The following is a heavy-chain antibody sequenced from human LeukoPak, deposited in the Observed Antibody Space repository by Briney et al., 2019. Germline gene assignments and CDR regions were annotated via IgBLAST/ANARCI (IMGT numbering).Heavy chain of an antibody. CDR1: GFTFSSYE. D-gene: IGHD3-10*01. Sequence: GGSLRLSCVASGFTFSSYEMIWVRQAPGKGLEWVSYISHTGGTIYYADSVKGRFTVSRDNAKNSLYLQMNSLRAEDTAVYYCARDWRNGDYGSGSPDYWGQGALVTVSS. CDR2: ISHTGGTI. J-gene: IGHJ4*01. CDR3: ARDWRNGDYGSGSPDY. V-gene: IGHV3-48*03.